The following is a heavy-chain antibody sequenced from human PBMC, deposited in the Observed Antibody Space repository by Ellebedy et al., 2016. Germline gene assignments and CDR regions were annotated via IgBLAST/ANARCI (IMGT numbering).Heavy chain of an antibody. CDR2: IYYSGST. D-gene: IGHD6-13*01. Sequence: SETLSLTXTVSGGSISSYYWSWIRQPPGKGLEWIGYIYYSGSTNYNPSLKSRVTISVDTSKNQFSLKLSSVTAADTAVYYCARVSVWSSSWLGIDYWGQGTLVTVSS. V-gene: IGHV4-59*01. CDR3: ARVSVWSSSWLGIDY. J-gene: IGHJ4*02. CDR1: GGSISSYY.